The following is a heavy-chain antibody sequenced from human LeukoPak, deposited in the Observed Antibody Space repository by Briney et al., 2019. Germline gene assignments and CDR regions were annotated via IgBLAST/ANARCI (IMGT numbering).Heavy chain of an antibody. D-gene: IGHD3-22*01. V-gene: IGHV1-18*01. CDR1: GYTFTSYD. CDR2: INTYNDNT. J-gene: IGHJ4*02. CDR3: ASGDSSGYYALWDY. Sequence: ASVKVSCKASGYTFTSYDLTWVRQAPGQVLEWMGWINTYNDNTNYAQKLQGRVTMTTDTSTSTAHMELRSLRSDDTAVYYCASGDSSGYYALWDYWGQGTLVTVSS.